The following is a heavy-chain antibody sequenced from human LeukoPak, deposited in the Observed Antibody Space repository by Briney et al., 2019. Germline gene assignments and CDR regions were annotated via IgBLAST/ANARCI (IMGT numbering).Heavy chain of an antibody. J-gene: IGHJ4*02. CDR3: ARDDNKVVRVGFDY. V-gene: IGHV3-7*01. D-gene: IGHD4-23*01. CDR1: GFTFSRHW. Sequence: GGSLRLSCAASGFTFSRHWMTWVRRAPGKGLEWVANIKQDGSEKYYVDSVKGRFTISRDNAKNSLYLQMNSLRAEDTAVYCCARDDNKVVRVGFDYWGQGTLVTVSS. CDR2: IKQDGSEK.